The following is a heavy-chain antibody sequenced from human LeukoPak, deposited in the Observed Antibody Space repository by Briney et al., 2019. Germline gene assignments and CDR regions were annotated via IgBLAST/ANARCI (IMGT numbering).Heavy chain of an antibody. J-gene: IGHJ4*02. CDR3: ARGSYLYEDSGYFDY. D-gene: IGHD3-22*01. CDR1: GYTLTELS. Sequence: GASVKVSCKVSGYTLTELSMHWVRQAPGKGLEWMGGFDPEDGETIYAQKFQGRVTMTEDTSTDTAYMELSSLRSEDTAVYYCARGSYLYEDSGYFDYWGQGTLVTVSS. V-gene: IGHV1-24*01. CDR2: FDPEDGET.